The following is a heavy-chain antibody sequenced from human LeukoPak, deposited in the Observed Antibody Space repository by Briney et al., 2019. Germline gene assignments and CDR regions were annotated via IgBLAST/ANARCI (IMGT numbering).Heavy chain of an antibody. CDR2: IYHSGST. CDR1: GGSISSGGYS. J-gene: IGHJ4*02. CDR3: ARGPDYGGKSRHIRLYYFDY. Sequence: PSQTLSLTCAVSGGSISSGGYSWSWIRQPPGKGLEWIGYIYHSGSTYYNPSLKSRVTISVDRSKNQFSLKLSSVTAADTAVYYCARGPDYGGKSRHIRLYYFDYWGQGTLVTVSS. D-gene: IGHD4-23*01. V-gene: IGHV4-30-2*01.